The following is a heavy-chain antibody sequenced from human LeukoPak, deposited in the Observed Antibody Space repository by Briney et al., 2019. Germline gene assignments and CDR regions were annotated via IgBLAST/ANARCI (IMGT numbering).Heavy chain of an antibody. J-gene: IGHJ4*02. Sequence: GGSLRLSCAASGFTFSNYAIHWVRQAPGKGLEWVAVISYDGSNKDYADSVKGRFTISRDNSKNTLYLQMNSLRAEDTAVYYCAKADYGDPNWDYWGQGTLVTVSS. CDR3: AKADYGDPNWDY. V-gene: IGHV3-30*04. CDR2: ISYDGSNK. CDR1: GFTFSNYA. D-gene: IGHD4-17*01.